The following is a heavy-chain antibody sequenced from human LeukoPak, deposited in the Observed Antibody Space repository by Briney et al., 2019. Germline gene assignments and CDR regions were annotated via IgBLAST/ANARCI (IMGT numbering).Heavy chain of an antibody. CDR2: IIPIFGTA. J-gene: IGHJ5*02. CDR1: GGTFSSYA. D-gene: IGHD1-26*01. CDR3: ARVGKGATTGRWIWFDP. V-gene: IGHV1-69*01. Sequence: SVKVSCKASGGTFSSYAISWVRQAPGQGLEWMGGIIPIFGTANYAQKFQGRVTITADESTSTAYMELSSLRSEDTAVYYCARVGKGATTGRWIWFDPWGQGTLVTVSS.